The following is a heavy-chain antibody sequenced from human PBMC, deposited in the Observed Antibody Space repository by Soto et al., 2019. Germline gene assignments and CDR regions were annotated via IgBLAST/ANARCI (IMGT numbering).Heavy chain of an antibody. Sequence: QVQLVQSGAEVKKPGASVKISCKASGYTFTKYTMNWVRQAPGQRLEWIGWINPDNGNTKSSQKFEDRVTITRDTTAMTAEMALSRAGYADTDVYYYAGGNATGQLDHWGQGTLVTVSS. CDR3: AGGNATGQLDH. CDR1: GYTFTKYT. D-gene: IGHD2-2*01. J-gene: IGHJ5*02. V-gene: IGHV1-3*01. CDR2: INPDNGNT.